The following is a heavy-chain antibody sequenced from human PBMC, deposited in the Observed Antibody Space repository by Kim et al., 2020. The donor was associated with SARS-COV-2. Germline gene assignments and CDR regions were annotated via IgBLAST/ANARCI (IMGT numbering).Heavy chain of an antibody. CDR3: AREGALWFGEISRGADRGPSQYYYYGMDV. V-gene: IGHV3-33*05. CDR2: ISYDGSNK. D-gene: IGHD3-10*01. CDR1: GFTFSSYG. J-gene: IGHJ6*02. Sequence: GGSLRLSCAASGFTFSSYGMHWVRQAPGKGLEWVAVISYDGSNKYYADSVKGRFTISRDNSKNTLYLQMNSLRAEDTAVYYCAREGALWFGEISRGADRGPSQYYYYGMDVWGQGTTVTVSS.